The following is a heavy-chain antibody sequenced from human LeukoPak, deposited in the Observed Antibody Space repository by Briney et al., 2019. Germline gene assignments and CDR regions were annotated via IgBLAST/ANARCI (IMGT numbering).Heavy chain of an antibody. CDR1: GYTFTSYG. J-gene: IGHJ4*02. V-gene: IGHV1-18*01. D-gene: IGHD3-22*01. CDR2: ISAYNGNT. CDR3: ARDVPTSVVVIPRFDY. Sequence: ASVKVSCKASGYTFTSYGISWVRQAPGQGLEWMGWISAYNGNTNYALKLQGRVTMTTDTSTSTAYMELRSLRSDDTAVYYCARDVPTSVVVIPRFDYWGQGTLVTVSS.